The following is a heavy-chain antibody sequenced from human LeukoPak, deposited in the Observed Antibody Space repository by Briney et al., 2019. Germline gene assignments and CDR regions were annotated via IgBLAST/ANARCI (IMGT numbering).Heavy chain of an antibody. V-gene: IGHV1-18*01. CDR3: ARESGSDAFDI. J-gene: IGHJ3*02. CDR2: ISAYNGDI. Sequence: ASVKASCKASGYTFTKYGVSWVRQAPGQGLEWMGWISAYNGDIRYAQRGKGRVTMTTDTSTSTVYMELRSLRSDDTAVYYCARESGSDAFDIWGQGNMVTVSS. CDR1: GYTFTKYG.